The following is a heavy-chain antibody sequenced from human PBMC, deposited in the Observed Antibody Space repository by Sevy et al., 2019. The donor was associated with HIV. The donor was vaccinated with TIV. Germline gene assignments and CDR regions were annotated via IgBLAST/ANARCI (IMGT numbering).Heavy chain of an antibody. V-gene: IGHV3-7*01. CDR2: IKQDGSEK. Sequence: GGSLRLSCAASGFTFSSYWMTWVRQAPGKGLEWVANIKQDGSEKYYVDSVKGRFTISRDNTKNSLYLQMNSLRAEDTAVYYCARSPIPSDYYFDYWGQGTLVTVSS. D-gene: IGHD3-3*01. CDR3: ARSPIPSDYYFDY. CDR1: GFTFSSYW. J-gene: IGHJ4*02.